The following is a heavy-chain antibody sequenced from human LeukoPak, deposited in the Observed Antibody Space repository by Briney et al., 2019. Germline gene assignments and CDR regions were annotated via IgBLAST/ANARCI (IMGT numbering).Heavy chain of an antibody. V-gene: IGHV1-18*01. CDR1: GYTFTSYG. CDR2: ISAYNGNT. D-gene: IGHD4-17*01. J-gene: IGHJ3*02. Sequence: ASVKVSCKASGYTFTSYGISWVRQAPGQGLEWMGWISAYNGNTNYAQKLQGRVTMTTDTSTSTAYMELRSLRSDDTAVYYCARDLGGATVTPSDAFDIWGQGTMVTVSS. CDR3: ARDLGGATVTPSDAFDI.